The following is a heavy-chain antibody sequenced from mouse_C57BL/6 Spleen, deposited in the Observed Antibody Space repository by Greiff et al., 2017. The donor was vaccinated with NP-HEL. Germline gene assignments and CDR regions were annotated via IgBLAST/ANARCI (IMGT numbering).Heavy chain of an antibody. D-gene: IGHD1-1*01. Sequence: VQLQQSGPELVKPGASVKISCKASGYTFTDYYMNWVKQSHGKSLEWIGDINPNNGGTSYNQKFKGKATLTVDKSSSTAYMELRSLTSEDSAVYYCASPTVVAHYYAMDYWGQGTSVTVSS. CDR2: INPNNGGT. J-gene: IGHJ4*01. CDR1: GYTFTDYY. V-gene: IGHV1-26*01. CDR3: ASPTVVAHYYAMDY.